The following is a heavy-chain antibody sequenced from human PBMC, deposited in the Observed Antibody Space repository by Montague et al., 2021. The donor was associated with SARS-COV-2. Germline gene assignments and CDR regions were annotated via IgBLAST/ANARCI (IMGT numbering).Heavy chain of an antibody. D-gene: IGHD3-10*01. V-gene: IGHV4-59*01. CDR2: IHHSGST. Sequence: SETLSLTCTVSGGSIGPYYWSWIRQPPGKGLEWIGYIHHSGSTNSNPSLKSRVTISVDTSKNQFSLNLRSVTGADTAVYYCARDTQHYDSTNYEDWFGPWGQGTPVIVSS. CDR1: GGSIGPYY. J-gene: IGHJ5*02. CDR3: ARDTQHYDSTNYEDWFGP.